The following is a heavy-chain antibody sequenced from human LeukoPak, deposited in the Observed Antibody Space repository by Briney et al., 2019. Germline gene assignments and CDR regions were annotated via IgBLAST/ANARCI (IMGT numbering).Heavy chain of an antibody. J-gene: IGHJ4*02. V-gene: IGHV5-51*01. D-gene: IGHD6-13*01. Sequence: GAALKISCQGSGSGFSSYWICWGRRLPRKGLEWMGIIYSGGCDVNYSPSFKGQVTFSADKSNTTAYLQWSSLKASDTAVYFCARQSSRRDNDYWGQGTLVTVSS. CDR2: IYSGGCDV. CDR1: GSGFSSYW. CDR3: ARQSSRRDNDY.